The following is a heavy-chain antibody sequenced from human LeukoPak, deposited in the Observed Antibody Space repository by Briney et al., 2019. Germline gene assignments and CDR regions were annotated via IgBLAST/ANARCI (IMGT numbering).Heavy chain of an antibody. Sequence: GGSLRLSCAASGFTFDDYAMHWVRQAPGKGLEWVSGISWNSGSIGYADSVKGRFTISRDNAKNSPYLQMNSLGAEDTALYYCAKDIVSTSSNWFDPWGQGTLVTVSS. J-gene: IGHJ5*02. CDR3: AKDIVSTSSNWFDP. D-gene: IGHD2-2*01. CDR2: ISWNSGSI. V-gene: IGHV3-9*01. CDR1: GFTFDDYA.